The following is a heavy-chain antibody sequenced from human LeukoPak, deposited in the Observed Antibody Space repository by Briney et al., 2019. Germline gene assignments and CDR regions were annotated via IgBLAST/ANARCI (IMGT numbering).Heavy chain of an antibody. J-gene: IGHJ3*02. V-gene: IGHV4-39*07. CDR1: RGSISSSGYY. Sequence: SETLSLTCTLSRGSISSSGYYWGWIRQPPGKGLEWIGSIYYSGSTYYNPSLKSRVTMSVDTSKNQFSLKLSSVTAADTAVYYCASLTTAEAFDIWGQGTMVTVSS. D-gene: IGHD3-22*01. CDR2: IYYSGST. CDR3: ASLTTAEAFDI.